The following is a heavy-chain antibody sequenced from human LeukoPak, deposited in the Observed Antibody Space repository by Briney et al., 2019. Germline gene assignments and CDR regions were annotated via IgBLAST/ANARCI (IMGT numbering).Heavy chain of an antibody. Sequence: GESLKISCKGSGYSFTTYWIVWVRQMSGKGLEWMGIIYPGDSDTRYSPSFQGQVTISADKSISTAYLQWSSLKASDTAMYYCARPWGQLWYDAFDIWGRGTMVTVSS. CDR2: IYPGDSDT. CDR1: GYSFTTYW. CDR3: ARPWGQLWYDAFDI. J-gene: IGHJ3*02. V-gene: IGHV5-51*01. D-gene: IGHD5-18*01.